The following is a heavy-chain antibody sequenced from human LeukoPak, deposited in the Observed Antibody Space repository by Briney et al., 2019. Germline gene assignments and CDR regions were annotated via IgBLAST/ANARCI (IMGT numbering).Heavy chain of an antibody. Sequence: GGSLRVSCAASDWMHWVRQAPGKGLVWVSRINTDGSRTSYADPVKGRFTISRDNAKNTLFLQMNSLRAEDTAVYYCARVRSGSYNWFDPWGQGTLVTVSS. CDR1: DW. D-gene: IGHD1-26*01. CDR3: ARVRSGSYNWFDP. CDR2: INTDGSRT. V-gene: IGHV3-74*01. J-gene: IGHJ5*02.